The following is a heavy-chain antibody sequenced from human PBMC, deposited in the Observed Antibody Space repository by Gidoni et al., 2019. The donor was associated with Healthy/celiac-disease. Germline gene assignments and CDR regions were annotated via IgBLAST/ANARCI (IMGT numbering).Heavy chain of an antibody. V-gene: IGHV2-5*02. Sequence: QITLKESGPTLVKPTQTLTLPCTFSGFSLSTSGVGVGWIRQPPGKALEWLALIYWDDDKRYSPSLKRRLTITKDTSKNQVVLTMTNMDPVDTATYYCAHSRNGWVGGNWGQGTLVTVSS. CDR1: GFSLSTSGVG. J-gene: IGHJ4*02. D-gene: IGHD1-26*01. CDR2: IYWDDDK. CDR3: AHSRNGWVGGN.